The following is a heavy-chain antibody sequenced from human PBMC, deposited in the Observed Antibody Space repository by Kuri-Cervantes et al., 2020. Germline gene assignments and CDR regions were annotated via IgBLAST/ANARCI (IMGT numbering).Heavy chain of an antibody. Sequence: GESLKISCAASGFTFSSYEMNWVRQAPGKGLEWVSYVRSSGSTIYYADSVKGRFTISRDNSKNTLYLQMNSLRAEDTAVYYCARAGGGGGAFDIWGQGTMVTVSS. D-gene: IGHD2-15*01. CDR2: VRSSGSTI. V-gene: IGHV3-48*03. J-gene: IGHJ3*02. CDR3: ARAGGGGGAFDI. CDR1: GFTFSSYE.